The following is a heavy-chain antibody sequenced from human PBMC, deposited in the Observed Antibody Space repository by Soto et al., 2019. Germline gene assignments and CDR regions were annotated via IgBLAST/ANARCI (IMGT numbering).Heavy chain of an antibody. V-gene: IGHV3-30*03. D-gene: IGHD3-10*01. CDR1: GFTFSSYG. Sequence: PGGSLRLSCAASGFTFSSYGMHWVRQAPGKGLEWVTVISYDGSNKLYADSVKGRFTISRDNSKNTLYLQMNSLRAEDTAVYYCARDRPDRGNDYWGQGTLVTVSS. CDR2: ISYDGSNK. J-gene: IGHJ4*02. CDR3: ARDRPDRGNDY.